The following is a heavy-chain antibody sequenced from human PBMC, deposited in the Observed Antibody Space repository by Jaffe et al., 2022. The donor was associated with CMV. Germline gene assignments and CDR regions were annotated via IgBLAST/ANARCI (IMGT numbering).Heavy chain of an antibody. J-gene: IGHJ5*02. Sequence: QVQLVESGGGVVQPGRSLRLSCATSGFTFKSYGMHWVRQIPGKGLEWLAVMSFDGGITDYADSVKGRFTISRDNSKNILYLQMNSLKPEDTAVYYCAKDDAKISEKSGYPYNWFDPWGQGTLVTVSS. CDR3: AKDDAKISEKSGYPYNWFDP. D-gene: IGHD3-22*01. CDR1: GFTFKSYG. CDR2: MSFDGGIT. V-gene: IGHV3-30*18.